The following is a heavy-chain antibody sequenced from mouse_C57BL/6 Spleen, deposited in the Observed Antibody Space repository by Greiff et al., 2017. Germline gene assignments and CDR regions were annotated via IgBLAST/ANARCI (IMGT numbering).Heavy chain of an antibody. CDR3: ARRRYGYDRRNYFDY. CDR1: GYTFTGYW. CDR2: ILPGSGST. D-gene: IGHD2-2*01. V-gene: IGHV1-9*01. Sequence: QVQLQQSGAELMKPGASVKLSCKATGYTFTGYWIEWVKQRPGHGLEWIGEILPGSGSTNYNEKFTGKATFTADTSSTTAYMQLSSLTTEDSAIYYCARRRYGYDRRNYFDYWGQGTTLTVSS. J-gene: IGHJ2*01.